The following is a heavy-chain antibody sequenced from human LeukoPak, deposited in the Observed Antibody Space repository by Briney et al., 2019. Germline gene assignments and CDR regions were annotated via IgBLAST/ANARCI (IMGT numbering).Heavy chain of an antibody. CDR3: ARDAYCGGDCYPDY. D-gene: IGHD2-21*02. J-gene: IGHJ4*02. Sequence: GGSLRLSCAASGFTFSSYAMSWVRQAPGKGLEWVSYISSSGSTIYYADSVKGQFTISRDNAKNSLYLQMNSLRAEDTAVYYCARDAYCGGDCYPDYWGQGTLVTVSS. V-gene: IGHV3-48*04. CDR1: GFTFSSYA. CDR2: ISSSGSTI.